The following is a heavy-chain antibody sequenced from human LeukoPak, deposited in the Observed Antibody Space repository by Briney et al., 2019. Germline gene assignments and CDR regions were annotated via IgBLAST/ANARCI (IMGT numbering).Heavy chain of an antibody. CDR3: ARGLVGLTPHAGVFQI. CDR1: GGSFSSSY. D-gene: IGHD1-26*01. CDR2: IYFNGNT. V-gene: IGHV4-59*01. J-gene: IGHJ3*02. Sequence: KPSETLSLTCIVSGGSFSSSYWSWIRQPPGKGLEWIAYIYFNGNTNSNPSLKSRVTIAVDTSQSQFSLKLSSVTAADTAVYYCARGLVGLTPHAGVFQIWGQGTKVTVSS.